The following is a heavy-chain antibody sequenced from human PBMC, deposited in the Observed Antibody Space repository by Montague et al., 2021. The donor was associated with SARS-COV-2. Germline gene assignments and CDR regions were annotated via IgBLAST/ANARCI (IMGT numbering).Heavy chain of an antibody. CDR1: GDSVSGNSAA. J-gene: IGHJ4*02. Sequence: CAISGDSVSGNSAAWNWIRQSPSSGLEWLGRTYYRSKWYNDYAVSVKSRITINPDTSKNQFSLQLNSVTPEDTAVYYCARGGSWLYYFDYWGQGTLVTVSS. CDR2: TYYRSKWYN. D-gene: IGHD6-13*01. V-gene: IGHV6-1*01. CDR3: ARGGSWLYYFDY.